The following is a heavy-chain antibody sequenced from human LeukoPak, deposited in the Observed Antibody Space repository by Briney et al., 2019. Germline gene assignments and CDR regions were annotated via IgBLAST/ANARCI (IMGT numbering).Heavy chain of an antibody. D-gene: IGHD3-10*01. CDR3: ARVLDYYGSGTYSFDY. CDR1: GGSISSYY. CDR2: IYTSGST. Sequence: PSETLSLTCTVSGGSISSYYWSWIRQPAGKGLEWIGRIYTSGSTNYNPSLKSRVTMSVDTSKNQFSLKLSSVTAADTAVYYCARVLDYYGSGTYSFDYWGQGTLVTVSS. J-gene: IGHJ4*02. V-gene: IGHV4-4*07.